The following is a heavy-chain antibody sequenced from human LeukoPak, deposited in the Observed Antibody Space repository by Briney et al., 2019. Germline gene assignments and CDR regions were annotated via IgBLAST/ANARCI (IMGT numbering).Heavy chain of an antibody. D-gene: IGHD2-8*01. CDR1: GGSISSYY. V-gene: IGHV4-59*12. CDR3: ARDPSANFFDY. CDR2: IYYGGST. J-gene: IGHJ4*02. Sequence: PSETLSLTCTVSGGSISSYYWSWIRQPPGKGLEWIGYIYYGGSTNYNPSLKSRVTISVDTSKNQFSLKLSSVTAADTAVYYCARDPSANFFDYWGQGTLVTVSS.